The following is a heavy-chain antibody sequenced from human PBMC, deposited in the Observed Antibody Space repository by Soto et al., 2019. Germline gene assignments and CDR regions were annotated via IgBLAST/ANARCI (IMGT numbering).Heavy chain of an antibody. D-gene: IGHD6-13*01. V-gene: IGHV4-59*01. CDR1: GDSMNNFY. CDR3: AKYRRTAAEGYTLDY. J-gene: IGHJ4*02. Sequence: ETLSLTCTVSGDSMNNFYWSWIRQPPGKTLEWIGNIFYTGSTTYNPSLESRITMSVDTSKNQFSLRLSSVSAADTAVYFCAKYRRTAAEGYTLDYWGRGTLVTVSS. CDR2: IFYTGST.